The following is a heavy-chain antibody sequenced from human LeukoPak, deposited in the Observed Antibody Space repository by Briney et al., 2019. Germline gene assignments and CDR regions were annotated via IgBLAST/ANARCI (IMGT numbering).Heavy chain of an antibody. Sequence: GGSLRLSCAASGFTFSTYSMNWVRQAPGKGLEWVSSISSRSSYIYYADSMKGRFTISRDNAKNSLYLQMNSLRAEDTAVYYCARDRRSYSSGWYLDYGFDYWGQGTLVTVSS. CDR3: ARDRRSYSSGWYLDYGFDY. CDR1: GFTFSTYS. CDR2: ISSRSSYI. V-gene: IGHV3-21*04. D-gene: IGHD6-19*01. J-gene: IGHJ4*02.